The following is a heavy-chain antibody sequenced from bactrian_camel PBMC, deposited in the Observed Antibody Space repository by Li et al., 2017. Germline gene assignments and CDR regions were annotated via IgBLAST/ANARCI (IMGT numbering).Heavy chain of an antibody. V-gene: IGHV3-2*01. J-gene: IGHJ4*01. D-gene: IGHD4*01. CDR1: GFTFRNTI. Sequence: HVQLVESGGGLVRPGGSLRLSCTASGFTFRNTIMSWVRQAPGKGLEWVSSINLSSNQYTADSVKGRFTVSRDNAKNTVYLQMNSLKSEDTALYYCATCSSTETQYSDSDHWGQGTQVTVS. CDR2: INLSSNQ. CDR3: ATCSSTETQYSDSDH.